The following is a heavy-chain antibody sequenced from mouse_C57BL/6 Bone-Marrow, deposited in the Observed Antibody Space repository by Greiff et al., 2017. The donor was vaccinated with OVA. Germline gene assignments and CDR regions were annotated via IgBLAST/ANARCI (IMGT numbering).Heavy chain of an antibody. J-gene: IGHJ3*01. CDR1: GFNIKDDY. D-gene: IGHD2-2*01. CDR3: TTDGYDFAY. CDR2: IDPENGDT. Sequence: EVKLMESGAELVRPGASVTLSCTASGFNIKDDYMHWVKQRPEQGLEWIGWIDPENGDTEYASKFQGKATITADTSSNTAYLQLSSLTSEDTAVYYCTTDGYDFAYWGQGTLVTVSA. V-gene: IGHV14-4*01.